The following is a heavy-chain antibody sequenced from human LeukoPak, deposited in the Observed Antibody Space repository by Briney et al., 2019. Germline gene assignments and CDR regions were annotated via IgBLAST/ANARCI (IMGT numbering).Heavy chain of an antibody. V-gene: IGHV3-21*01. J-gene: IGHJ5*02. Sequence: PGGSLRLSCAASGFTFSDYALNWVRQAPGKGLEWVPSISSSSSYISYADSVKGRFTISRDNAMHSLYLQMNSLRAEDTAVYYCAKSYDSSGTINWFDPWGQGTLVTVSS. CDR2: ISSSSSYI. D-gene: IGHD3-22*01. CDR3: AKSYDSSGTINWFDP. CDR1: GFTFSDYA.